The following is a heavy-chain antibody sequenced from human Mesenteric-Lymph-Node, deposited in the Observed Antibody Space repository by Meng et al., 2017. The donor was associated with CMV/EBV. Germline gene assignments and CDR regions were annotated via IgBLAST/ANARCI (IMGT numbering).Heavy chain of an antibody. CDR1: GFTFSDYY. V-gene: IGHV3-11*01. J-gene: IGHJ6*02. CDR2: ISNVGNTI. Sequence: GESLRLSCAASGFTFSDYYMSWIRQAPGKGLEWVSYISNVGNTIYYADSVKGRFTISRDNAKNSLYLQMNSLRAEDTAVYYCATTNEGYSNNRPLYYGLDVWGQGTTVTVSS. D-gene: IGHD4-11*01. CDR3: ATTNEGYSNNRPLYYGLDV.